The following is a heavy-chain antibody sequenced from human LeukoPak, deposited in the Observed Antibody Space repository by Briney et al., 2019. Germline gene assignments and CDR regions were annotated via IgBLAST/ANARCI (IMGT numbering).Heavy chain of an antibody. V-gene: IGHV4-34*01. CDR1: GGSLRGYY. CDR3: ARGPF. Sequence: SETLSLTCGVHGGSLRGYYWSWIRQPPGKGLEWIGEINYSRGTNYNPSLKSRVTISVDTSRNQFSLKLSSATAADTSVYYCARGPFWGQGTLVTVSS. CDR2: INYSRGT. J-gene: IGHJ4*02.